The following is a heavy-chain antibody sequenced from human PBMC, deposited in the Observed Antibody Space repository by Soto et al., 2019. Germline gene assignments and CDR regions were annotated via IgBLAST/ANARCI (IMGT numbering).Heavy chain of an antibody. CDR2: INPNSGGT. D-gene: IGHD6-6*01. J-gene: IGHJ5*02. CDR3: ARDRRRIAARPGRWFDP. V-gene: IGHV1-2*02. CDR1: GYTFTGYY. Sequence: GASVKVSCKASGYTFTGYYMHWVRQAPGQGLEWMGWINPNSGGTNYAQKFQGRVTMTRDTSISTAYMELSRLGSDDTAVYYCARDRRRIAARPGRWFDPWGQGTLVTVSS.